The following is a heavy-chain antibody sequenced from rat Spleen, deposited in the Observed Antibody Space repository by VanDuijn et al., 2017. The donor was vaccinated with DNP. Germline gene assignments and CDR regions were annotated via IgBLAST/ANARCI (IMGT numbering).Heavy chain of an antibody. CDR3: AREGDYYDGSYVDALDA. Sequence: EVQLVESGGGLVQPGNSLKLSCAASGFTFSNYYMAWVRQAPKKGLEWVATISYEGSSTYYRDSVKGRFTISRDNAKNTLYLQMNSLRSEDSATYYCAREGDYYDGSYVDALDAWGQGTSVTVSS. CDR2: ISYEGSST. CDR1: GFTFSNYY. V-gene: IGHV5S10*01. J-gene: IGHJ4*01. D-gene: IGHD1-12*02.